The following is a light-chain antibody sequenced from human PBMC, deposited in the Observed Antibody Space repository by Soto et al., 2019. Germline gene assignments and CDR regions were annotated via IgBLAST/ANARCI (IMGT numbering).Light chain of an antibody. CDR1: QNIDTY. J-gene: IGKJ5*01. CDR2: GTS. CDR3: QQSHETPSIT. V-gene: IGKV1-39*01. Sequence: DIEMTQSPSSLSASIGDRVTITCRASQNIDTYLNWYQQKPDKAPALLIYGTSNLQSGVPSRFSGRGSGTEFTLTISSLEPEDIGTYFCQQSHETPSITFGQGTRLEI.